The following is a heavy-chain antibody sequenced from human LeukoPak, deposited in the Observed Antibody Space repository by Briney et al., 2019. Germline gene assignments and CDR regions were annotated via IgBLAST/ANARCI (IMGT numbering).Heavy chain of an antibody. D-gene: IGHD3-22*01. J-gene: IGHJ4*02. V-gene: IGHV5-51*01. Sequence: GESLKISCKGSGYSSTSYWIGWVRQMPGKGLEWMGIIYPGDSDTRYSPSFQGQVTISADKSISTAYLQWSSLKASDTAMYYCARYSYYDSSGFDYWGQGTLVTVSS. CDR3: ARYSYYDSSGFDY. CDR1: GYSSTSYW. CDR2: IYPGDSDT.